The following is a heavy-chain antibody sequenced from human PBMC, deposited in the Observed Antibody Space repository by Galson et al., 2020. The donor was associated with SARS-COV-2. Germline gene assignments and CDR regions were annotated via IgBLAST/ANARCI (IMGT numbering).Heavy chain of an antibody. CDR2: TRNKANSYTT. D-gene: IGHD6-19*01. CDR1: GFTFSDHY. V-gene: IGHV3-72*01. Sequence: TGGYLRLSCAASGFTFSDHYMDWVRQAPGKGLEWVGRTRNKANSYTTEYAASVKGRFTISRDDSKNSLYLQMNSLKTEDTAVYYCAREWGIAVAATYYCYGVDVWGQGTTVTVSS. J-gene: IGHJ6*02. CDR3: AREWGIAVAATYYCYGVDV.